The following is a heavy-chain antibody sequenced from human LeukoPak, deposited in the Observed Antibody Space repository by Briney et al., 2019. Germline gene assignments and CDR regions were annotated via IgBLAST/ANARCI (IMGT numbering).Heavy chain of an antibody. CDR3: AIVATMKGGY. CDR2: INTNTGNP. V-gene: IGHV7-4-1*02. CDR1: GYTVTSYA. D-gene: IGHD5-12*01. J-gene: IGHJ4*02. Sequence: ASVKVSCKASGYTVTSYAMNWVRQAPGRGLAWMGWINTNTGNPTYAQGFTGRFVFSLDTSVSTAYLQISSLKAEDTAVYYRAIVATMKGGYWGQGTLVTVSS.